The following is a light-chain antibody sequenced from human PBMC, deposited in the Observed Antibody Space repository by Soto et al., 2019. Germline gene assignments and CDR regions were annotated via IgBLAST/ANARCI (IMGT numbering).Light chain of an antibody. V-gene: IGKV3-15*01. Sequence: LTQSPGTLSLSPGERATLSCRASQSVSSSYLAWYQQKPGQAPRLLLYGASTRATGIPVRFSGSGSGTEFSLTINSLQSEDFAVYYCQEYNTWPWTFGQGTKVDIK. J-gene: IGKJ1*01. CDR3: QEYNTWPWT. CDR2: GAS. CDR1: QSVSSSY.